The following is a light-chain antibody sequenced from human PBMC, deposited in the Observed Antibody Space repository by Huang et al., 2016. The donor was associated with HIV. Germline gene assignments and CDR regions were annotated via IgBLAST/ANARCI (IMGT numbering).Light chain of an antibody. Sequence: EIVMTQSPATLSVSPGERATLSCRAGQSVSSNLAWYQQKPGQDPRLLIDGATTRATGITARLSGTGSGTEFALTISSLQSEDFAVYYCQQYNNWPRTFGQGTKVDIK. CDR2: GAT. V-gene: IGKV3-15*01. CDR3: QQYNNWPRT. J-gene: IGKJ1*01. CDR1: QSVSSN.